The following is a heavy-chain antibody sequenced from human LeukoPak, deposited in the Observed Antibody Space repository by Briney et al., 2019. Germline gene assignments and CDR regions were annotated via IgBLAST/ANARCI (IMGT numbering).Heavy chain of an antibody. CDR2: INSDGTTT. D-gene: IGHD3-16*01. CDR3: ARPLYRHAFPFDY. Sequence: GGSLRLSCAASGFTLSTYWMHWVHQAPGKGLVWVSRINSDGTTTTYADSVKGRFTISRDNAKNTLYLQMNSLRAEDTAVYYCARPLYRHAFPFDYWGQGTLVTVSS. CDR1: GFTLSTYW. V-gene: IGHV3-74*01. J-gene: IGHJ4*02.